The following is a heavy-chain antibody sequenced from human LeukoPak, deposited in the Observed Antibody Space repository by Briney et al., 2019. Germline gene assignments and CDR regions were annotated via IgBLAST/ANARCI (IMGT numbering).Heavy chain of an antibody. Sequence: PSETLSLTCTVSGGSISSSSYYWGWIRQPPGKGLEWIGSIYYSGSTYYNPSLKSRVTISVDTSKNQFSLKLSSVTAADTAVYYCARDQGFGPWGQGTLVTVSS. V-gene: IGHV4-39*07. J-gene: IGHJ5*02. CDR2: IYYSGST. CDR3: ARDQGFGP. CDR1: GGSISSSSYY.